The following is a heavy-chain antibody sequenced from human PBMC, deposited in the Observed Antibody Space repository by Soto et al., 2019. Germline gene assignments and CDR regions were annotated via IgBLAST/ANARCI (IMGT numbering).Heavy chain of an antibody. CDR1: GYSFTSYG. CDR3: ARPRVDIVATIYY. D-gene: IGHD5-12*01. CDR2: IYPGDSDT. Sequence: PGESLKISCKGSGYSFTSYGIGWVRQMPGKGLEWMGIIYPGDSDTRYSPSFQGQVTISADKSISTAYLQWSSLKASDTAMYYVARPRVDIVATIYYCGQGTLVTVAS. V-gene: IGHV5-51*01. J-gene: IGHJ4*02.